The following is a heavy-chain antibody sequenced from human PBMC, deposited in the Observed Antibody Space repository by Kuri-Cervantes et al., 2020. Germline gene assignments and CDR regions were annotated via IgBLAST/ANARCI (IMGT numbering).Heavy chain of an antibody. D-gene: IGHD3-3*01. J-gene: IGHJ6*02. Sequence: GGSLRLSCAASGFTFDDYTMHWVRQAPGKGLEWVSLISWDGGSTYYADSVKGRFTISRDNSKNSLYLQMNSLRAEDTAVYYCARANFWSGYYGYYYYYGMDVWGQGTTVTVSS. CDR1: GFTFDDYT. CDR2: ISWDGGST. CDR3: ARANFWSGYYGYYYYYGMDV. V-gene: IGHV3-43*01.